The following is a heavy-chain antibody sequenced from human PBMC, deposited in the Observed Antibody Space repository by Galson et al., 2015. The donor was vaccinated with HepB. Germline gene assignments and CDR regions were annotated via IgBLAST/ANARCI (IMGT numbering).Heavy chain of an antibody. CDR1: GGSTSSNGYY. J-gene: IGHJ4*02. CDR3: ARRGALAGFYYFDY. D-gene: IGHD6-19*01. Sequence: LTCTVSGGSTSSNGYYWGWIRQPPGKGLEWIGNVYYSGGTYYNPSLKSRLTISVDTPKNQFSLKLTSVTAADTAVYHCARRGALAGFYYFDYWGQGTLVTVSS. CDR2: VYYSGGT. V-gene: IGHV4-39*01.